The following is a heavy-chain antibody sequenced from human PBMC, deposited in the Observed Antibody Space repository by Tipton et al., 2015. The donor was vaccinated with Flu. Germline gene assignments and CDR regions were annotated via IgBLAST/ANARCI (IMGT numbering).Heavy chain of an antibody. V-gene: IGHV3-49*03. CDR3: TSAHGDNLGMDV. CDR2: IRSKAFGGTT. J-gene: IGHJ6*02. D-gene: IGHD4-17*01. Sequence: SLRLSCATSGLAFDEYAMSWFRQAPGKGLQWVGVIRSKAFGGTTEYAASVMGRFIVSRDDSKSIAYLQMNSLMTDDTAVYYCTSAHGDNLGMDVWCQGTTVTVS. CDR1: GLAFDEYA.